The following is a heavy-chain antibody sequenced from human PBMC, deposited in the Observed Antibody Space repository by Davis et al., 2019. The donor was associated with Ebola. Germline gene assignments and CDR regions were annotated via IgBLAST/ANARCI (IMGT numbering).Heavy chain of an antibody. CDR2: IKSLRDGGTV. V-gene: IGHV3-15*01. CDR1: GVTFTTAW. CDR3: ATLVALRFPDQ. Sequence: PGGSLRLSCEVSGVTFTTAWLTWVRQAPGKGLEWVGRIKSLRDGGTVNYATAVKGRFIISRDDSKNTLTLQMNSLRTEDSAVYYCATLVALRFPDQWGQGTLVIVSS. D-gene: IGHD3-3*01. J-gene: IGHJ4*02.